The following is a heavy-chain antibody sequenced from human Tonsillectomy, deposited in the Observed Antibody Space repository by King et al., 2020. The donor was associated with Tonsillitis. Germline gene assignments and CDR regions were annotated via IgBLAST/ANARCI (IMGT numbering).Heavy chain of an antibody. CDR1: GFTFSSYA. D-gene: IGHD5-24*01. CDR2: ISGSGGST. J-gene: IGHJ3*02. CDR3: ATDLRWLQGAFDI. V-gene: IGHV3-23*04. Sequence: VQLVESGGGLVQPGGSLRLSCAASGFTFSSYAMTWVRQAPGQGLEWGSAISGSGGSTFYADSVKGRLTISRDNYRNTLHLQMNSLSAEDTAVYYCATDLRWLQGAFDIWGRGTMVTVSS.